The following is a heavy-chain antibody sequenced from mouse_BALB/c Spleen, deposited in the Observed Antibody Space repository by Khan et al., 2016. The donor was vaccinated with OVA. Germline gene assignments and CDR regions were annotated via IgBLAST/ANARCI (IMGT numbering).Heavy chain of an antibody. D-gene: IGHD2-10*01. J-gene: IGHJ4*01. CDR2: IWSDGTT. CDR1: GFSLTNYG. CDR3: ARQPYYHYYIMDY. Sequence: VQLVESGPGLVAPSQCLSITCTISGFSLTNYGVHWVRQPPGKGLEWLVVIWSDGTTTYNSALKSRLSISKDNSKSQVFLKMNSLQTDDTAMYYCARQPYYHYYIMDYWGQGTSVTVSS. V-gene: IGHV2-6-1*01.